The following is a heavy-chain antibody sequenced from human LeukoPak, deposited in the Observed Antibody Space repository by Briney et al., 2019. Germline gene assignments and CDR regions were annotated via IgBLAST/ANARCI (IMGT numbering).Heavy chain of an antibody. CDR3: ARDREATYDSSGYYDY. CDR2: IIPIFGTA. D-gene: IGHD3-22*01. CDR1: GGTFTSYA. Sequence: SVKVSCKSSGGTFTSYAISWVRQAPGQGLEWMGGIIPIFGTANYAQKFQGRVTITTDESTSTAYMELSSLRSEDTAVYYCARDREATYDSSGYYDYWGQGTLVTVSS. V-gene: IGHV1-69*05. J-gene: IGHJ4*02.